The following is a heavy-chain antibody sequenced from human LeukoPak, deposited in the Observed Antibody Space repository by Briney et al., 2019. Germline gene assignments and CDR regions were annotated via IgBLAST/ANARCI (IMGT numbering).Heavy chain of an antibody. CDR2: IIPRLGTT. J-gene: IGHJ4*02. V-gene: IGHV1-69*05. CDR3: AADGTD. Sequence: SVKVSCKASGGTFNSYATNWVRQAPGQGLEWMGGIIPRLGTTKYIEKFQGRITITTDESTTTAYMELTSLRSEDTAVYYCAADGTDWGQGTLVTVSS. CDR1: GGTFNSYA.